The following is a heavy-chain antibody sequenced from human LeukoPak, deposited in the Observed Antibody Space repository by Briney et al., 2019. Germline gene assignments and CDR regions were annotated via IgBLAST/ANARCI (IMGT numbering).Heavy chain of an antibody. V-gene: IGHV3-23*01. CDR3: ARGGEMATQSSYYFDY. Sequence: GGSLRLSCAASGFTFSSYGMSWVRQAPGKGLEWVSAISGSGGSTYYADSVKGRFTISRDNSKNTLYLQMNSLRAEDTAVYYCARGGEMATQSSYYFDYWGQGTLVTVSS. CDR1: GFTFSSYG. J-gene: IGHJ4*02. D-gene: IGHD5-24*01. CDR2: ISGSGGST.